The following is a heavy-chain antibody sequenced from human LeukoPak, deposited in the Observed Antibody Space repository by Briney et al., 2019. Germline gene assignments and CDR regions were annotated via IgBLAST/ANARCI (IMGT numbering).Heavy chain of an antibody. V-gene: IGHV3-7*01. Sequence: PGGSLRLSCAASGFTFSSYWMSWVRQAPGKGLEWVANIKQDGSEKYYVDSVKGRFTISRDNAKDSLYLQMNSLRAEDTAVYYCARVGGSSWCGAFDIWGQGTMVTVSS. J-gene: IGHJ3*02. CDR1: GFTFSSYW. CDR2: IKQDGSEK. D-gene: IGHD6-13*01. CDR3: ARVGGSSWCGAFDI.